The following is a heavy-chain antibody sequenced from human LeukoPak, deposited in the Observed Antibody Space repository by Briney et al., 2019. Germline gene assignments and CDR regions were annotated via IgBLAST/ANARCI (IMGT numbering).Heavy chain of an antibody. Sequence: GASVKVSCKASGYTFTSYGISWVRQAPGQGLEWMGWINPNSGGTNYAQKFQGRVTMTRDTSISTAYMELSRLRSDDTAVYYCARDHRKEVVRGVIMGYYYGMDVWGQGTTVTVSS. J-gene: IGHJ6*02. CDR3: ARDHRKEVVRGVIMGYYYGMDV. CDR2: INPNSGGT. CDR1: GYTFTSYG. V-gene: IGHV1-2*02. D-gene: IGHD3-10*01.